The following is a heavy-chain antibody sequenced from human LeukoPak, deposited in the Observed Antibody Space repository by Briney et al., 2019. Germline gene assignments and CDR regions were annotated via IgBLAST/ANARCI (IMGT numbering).Heavy chain of an antibody. J-gene: IGHJ4*02. Sequence: GGSLRLSSAASGFTFSGYAMHWVRQAPGKGLEWLTVISTDGNDKHYADSVKGRFTVSRDNSKNTLFLQMNNLRTEDTAVYYCAKDKSVSADYYFDYWGQGTLVTVSS. CDR1: GFTFSGYA. V-gene: IGHV3-30*04. D-gene: IGHD5/OR15-5a*01. CDR2: ISTDGNDK. CDR3: AKDKSVSADYYFDY.